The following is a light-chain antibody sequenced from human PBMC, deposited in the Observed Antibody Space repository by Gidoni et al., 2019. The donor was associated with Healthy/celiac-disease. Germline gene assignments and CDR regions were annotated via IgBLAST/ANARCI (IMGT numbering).Light chain of an antibody. CDR1: KLGDKY. CDR2: QDS. Sequence: SYELTQPPSVSVSPGQTASITCSGDKLGDKYACWYQQKPGQSPVLVIYQDSKRPSGIPGRFSGSNSGNTATLTISGTQAMDEADYYCQAWESSTVVFGGGTKLTVL. CDR3: QAWESSTVV. V-gene: IGLV3-1*01. J-gene: IGLJ2*01.